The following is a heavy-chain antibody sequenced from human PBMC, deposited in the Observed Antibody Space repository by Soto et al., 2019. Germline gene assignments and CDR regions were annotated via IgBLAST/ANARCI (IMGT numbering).Heavy chain of an antibody. D-gene: IGHD2-2*01. Sequence: SEVMSPCYAADGGSFGDYYCCWIRQPPEKGLERVGEITNSGTTNYNQNLQSRVTISADTSTNQSYLKLSSVTAADTAVYYCARGRKYCSSTCCSNWFGPWGQGTLVTVSS. CDR2: ITNSGTT. CDR3: ARGRKYCSSTCCSNWFGP. CDR1: GGSFGDYY. V-gene: IGHV4-34*01. J-gene: IGHJ5*02.